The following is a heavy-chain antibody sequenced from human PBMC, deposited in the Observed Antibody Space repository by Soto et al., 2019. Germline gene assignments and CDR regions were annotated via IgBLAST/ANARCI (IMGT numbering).Heavy chain of an antibody. Sequence: QVQLQQWDAGLLKPSETLSLTCAVYGGSFSGYYWTWIRQPPGTGLEWIGEINHSGSTNYNPSLKSRVTLSVDTSKNQFSLKLTSVTAADTAVYYCARDKITGIFDYWGQGTLVTVSS. CDR1: GGSFSGYY. CDR3: ARDKITGIFDY. D-gene: IGHD2-8*02. J-gene: IGHJ4*02. V-gene: IGHV4-34*01. CDR2: INHSGST.